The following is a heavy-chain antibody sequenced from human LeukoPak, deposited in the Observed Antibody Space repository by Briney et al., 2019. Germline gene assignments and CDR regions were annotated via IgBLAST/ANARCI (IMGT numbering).Heavy chain of an antibody. CDR1: GLPFSSYA. CDR3: AKSKFSCISSNCYSPDY. D-gene: IGHD2-15*01. V-gene: IGHV3-30*18. J-gene: IGHJ4*02. CDR2: MSHDGSNE. Sequence: PGRSLRLSCAASGLPFSSYAMHWVRQAPGKGLEWVALMSHDGSNEHYADSVKGRFTISRDNSKNTLYLQVNSLRAEDTAVYYCAKSKFSCISSNCYSPDYWGQGTLVTVSS.